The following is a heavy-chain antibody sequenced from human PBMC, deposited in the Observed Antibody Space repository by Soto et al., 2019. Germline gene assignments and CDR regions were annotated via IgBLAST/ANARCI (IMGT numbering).Heavy chain of an antibody. D-gene: IGHD1-20*01. CDR1: GYTFTDCY. J-gene: IGHJ4*02. Sequence: QVQLVQSGAEVKKPGASVKVSCKASGYTFTDCYIHWVRQAPGQGLEWMGWINADSGDTNYAQRFQGRVTLTRDTSINAAYMELSRLRSDVTAVYFCARVGRANWNSDYWGQGTLVTVSS. CDR2: INADSGDT. V-gene: IGHV1-2*02. CDR3: ARVGRANWNSDY.